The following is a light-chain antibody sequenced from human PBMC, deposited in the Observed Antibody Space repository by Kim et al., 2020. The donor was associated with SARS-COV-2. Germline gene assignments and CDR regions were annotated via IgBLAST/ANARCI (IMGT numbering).Light chain of an antibody. CDR3: QVWDSGTDDYV. J-gene: IGLJ1*01. Sequence: ATGETARMTGGGTNIGSKSVHWYQQRPGQAPVLVMYYDSDRPSGIPERFTGSNSGNTATLTISRVEAGDEADYYCQVWDSGTDDYVFGTGTKVTVL. CDR1: NIGSKS. CDR2: YDS. V-gene: IGLV3-21*04.